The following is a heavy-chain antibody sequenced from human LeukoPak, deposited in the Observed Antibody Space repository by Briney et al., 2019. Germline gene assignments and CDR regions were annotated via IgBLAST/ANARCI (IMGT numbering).Heavy chain of an antibody. CDR1: GGSISSSSYY. CDR2: IYYTGST. Sequence: ASETLSLTCTVSGGSISSSSYYWGWIRQPPGKGLEWIGCIYYTGSTYYNPSLKSRVTISVDTSKNQFSLKLSSVTAADTAVYYCARGYYDSSGPPHFDYWGQGTPVTVSP. CDR3: ARGYYDSSGPPHFDY. D-gene: IGHD3-22*01. V-gene: IGHV4-39*01. J-gene: IGHJ4*02.